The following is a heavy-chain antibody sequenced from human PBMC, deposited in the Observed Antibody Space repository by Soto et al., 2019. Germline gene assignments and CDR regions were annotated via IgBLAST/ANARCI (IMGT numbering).Heavy chain of an antibody. Sequence: EVQLVESGGGLIQPGGSLRLSCAASGFTVSSNYMSWVRQAPGKGLEWVSVIYSCGSTYYADSVKGRFTISRDNSKNPLYLQMNILRAEDTAVYYCARYWPSLGAFDIWGQGTMVTVSS. CDR2: IYSCGST. D-gene: IGHD2-15*01. V-gene: IGHV3-53*01. J-gene: IGHJ3*02. CDR3: ARYWPSLGAFDI. CDR1: GFTVSSNY.